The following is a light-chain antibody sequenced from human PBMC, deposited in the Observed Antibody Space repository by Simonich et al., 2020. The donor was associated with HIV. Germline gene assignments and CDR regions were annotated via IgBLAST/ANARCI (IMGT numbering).Light chain of an antibody. CDR1: QSVSSN. J-gene: IGKJ1*01. CDR3: QQYNNWPLTWT. V-gene: IGKV3-11*01. Sequence: EIVLTQYPATLSLSPGERATLSCRASQSVSSNLAWYQQKPGQAPRLLIYDASNRATDIPARFSGSGSGTDFTLTISSLQSEDFAIYYCQQYNNWPLTWTFGQGTKVEIK. CDR2: DAS.